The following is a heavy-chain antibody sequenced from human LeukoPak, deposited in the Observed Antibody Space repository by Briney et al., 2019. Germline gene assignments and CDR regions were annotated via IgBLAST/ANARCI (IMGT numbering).Heavy chain of an antibody. CDR2: IYSGGST. V-gene: IGHV3-66*01. J-gene: IGHJ3*02. CDR3: ASDPGGNQNGFDI. D-gene: IGHD3-16*01. Sequence: GGSLRLSCAASGFTFSSYSMNWVRQAPGKGLEWVSVIYSGGSTYYADSVKGRFTISRDNSKNTLNLQMNSLRADDTAVYYCASDPGGNQNGFDIWGQGTMVTVSS. CDR1: GFTFSSYS.